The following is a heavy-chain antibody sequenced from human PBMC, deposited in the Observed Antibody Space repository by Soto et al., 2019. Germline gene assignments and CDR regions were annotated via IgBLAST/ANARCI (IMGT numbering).Heavy chain of an antibody. CDR3: ARGAYRYFDY. D-gene: IGHD4-4*01. J-gene: IGHJ4*02. CDR2: ISSDGSST. CDR1: GFAFSGYA. V-gene: IGHV3-30-3*01. Sequence: PGGSLRLSCGASGFAFSGYAMHWIRQAPGKAPEWVALISSDGSSTLYADSVRGRFTISRDNSRDTLYLQLNSLRPDDTAVFSCARGAYRYFDYWGQGTLVTVSS.